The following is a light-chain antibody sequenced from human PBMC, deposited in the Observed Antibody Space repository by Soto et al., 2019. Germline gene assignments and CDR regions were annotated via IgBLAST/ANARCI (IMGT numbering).Light chain of an antibody. Sequence: QSVLTQPPSVSGAPGQRVTISCTGSSSNIGADYDVHWYQQRPGTAPKLLIFGNINRPSGVPDRFSGSKSGTSASLAITGLQAEDEGDYSCQYYDSTLSARYVFGTGTKLTVL. CDR1: SSNIGADYD. V-gene: IGLV1-40*01. CDR2: GNI. J-gene: IGLJ1*01. CDR3: QYYDSTLSARYV.